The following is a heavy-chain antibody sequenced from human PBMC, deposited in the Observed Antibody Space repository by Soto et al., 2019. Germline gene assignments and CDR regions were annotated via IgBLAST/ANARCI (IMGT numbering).Heavy chain of an antibody. V-gene: IGHV1-69*13. CDR3: ARAGVEYYDFWSGFDY. J-gene: IGHJ4*02. CDR1: GGTFSSYA. Sequence: ASVKVSCKASGGTFSSYAISWVRQAPGQGLEWMGGIIPIFGTANYAQKFQGRVTITADESTSTAYMELSSLRSEDTAVYYCARAGVEYYDFWSGFDYWGQGTLVTVSS. D-gene: IGHD3-3*01. CDR2: IIPIFGTA.